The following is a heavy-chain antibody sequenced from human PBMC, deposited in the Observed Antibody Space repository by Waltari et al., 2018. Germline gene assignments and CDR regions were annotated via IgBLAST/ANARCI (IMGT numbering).Heavy chain of an antibody. V-gene: IGHV4-38-2*01. J-gene: IGHJ4*02. Sequence: QVQLQESGPGLVKPSETLSLTVAVRGYSISSGSHWGWIRQPHGKGLEWIGSIYHSGSTYYNPPLKSRVTISVDTSKNQFSLKLISVTAADTAVYYCARLFRLYDILTGYHDSFDYWGQGTLVTVSS. CDR3: ARLFRLYDILTGYHDSFDY. D-gene: IGHD3-9*01. CDR1: GYSISSGSH. CDR2: IYHSGST.